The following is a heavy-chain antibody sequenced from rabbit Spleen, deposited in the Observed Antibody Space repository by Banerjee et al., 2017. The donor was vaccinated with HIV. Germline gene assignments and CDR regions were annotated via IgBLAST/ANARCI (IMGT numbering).Heavy chain of an antibody. Sequence: QEQLEESGGGLVQPEGSLALTCTASGIDFSSNYWMCWVRQAPGKGLEWIACIYTGNSKTYYASWAKGRFTVSKASSTTVTLQMTSLTAADTATFFCARGYTYSYVGIAYVTDYFNLWGPGTLVTVS. CDR1: GIDFSSNYW. CDR3: ARGYTYSYVGIAYVTDYFNL. J-gene: IGHJ4*01. D-gene: IGHD6-1*01. CDR2: IYTGNSKT. V-gene: IGHV1S45*01.